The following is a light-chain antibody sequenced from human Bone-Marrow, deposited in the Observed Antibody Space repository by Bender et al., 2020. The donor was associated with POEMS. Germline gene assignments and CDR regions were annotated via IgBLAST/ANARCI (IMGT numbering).Light chain of an antibody. CDR3: QVWDETSEHVV. CDR2: YDS. V-gene: IGLV3-21*04. J-gene: IGLJ2*01. CDR1: DIGSKN. Sequence: LTQPPSVSVAPGKTARITCGGNDIGSKNVHWYSQKPGQAPVLVIYYDSDRPSGIPERFSGSNSGNTATLTISRVEAGDEADYYCQVWDETSEHVVFGGGTKVTVL.